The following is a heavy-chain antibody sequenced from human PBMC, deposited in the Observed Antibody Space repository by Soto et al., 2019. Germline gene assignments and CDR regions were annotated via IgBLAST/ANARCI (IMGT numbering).Heavy chain of an antibody. J-gene: IGHJ4*02. CDR1: GYPFSSYG. Sequence: QVQLVQSGVEVKRPGASVKVSCTTSGYPFSSYGFTWVRQAPGQGLAWLVWISTYNGNTKYAQELQGRCSLTADTATRTAYMALRSLRFDATGVYYCARAHAIVATSLYYWGQGTLVTVS. CDR3: ARAHAIVATSLYY. V-gene: IGHV1-18*04. D-gene: IGHD2-21*01. CDR2: ISTYNGNT.